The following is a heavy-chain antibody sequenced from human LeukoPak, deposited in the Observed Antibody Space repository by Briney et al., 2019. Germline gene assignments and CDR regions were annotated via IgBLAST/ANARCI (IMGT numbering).Heavy chain of an antibody. V-gene: IGHV4-59*01. D-gene: IGHD1-26*01. Sequence: SVTLTLTCTVSGGSISSYYWSWIRQPPGKGLKWIGYIYYSGSTNYNPSLKSRVTISVDTSKNQFSLKLSSVTAADTAVYYCARDHYSGSYFDYWGQGTLVTVSS. CDR3: ARDHYSGSYFDY. CDR1: GGSISSYY. J-gene: IGHJ4*02. CDR2: IYYSGST.